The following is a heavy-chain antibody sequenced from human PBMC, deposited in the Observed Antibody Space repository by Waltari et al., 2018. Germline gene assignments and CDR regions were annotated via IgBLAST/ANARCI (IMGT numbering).Heavy chain of an antibody. D-gene: IGHD3-22*01. J-gene: IGHJ3*02. CDR1: GYTFTSYG. V-gene: IGHV1-18*01. CDR2: ISAYKGNP. CDR3: ASDGAYYYDSSGYYFGAFDI. Sequence: QVQLVQSGAEVKKPGASVKVSCKASGYTFTSYGISWVRQAPGQGLEWMGWISAYKGNPNVANKLQGGGSMTTDTSASTAYMGRGSLRSDDTAGYYCASDGAYYYDSSGYYFGAFDIWGQGTMVTVSS.